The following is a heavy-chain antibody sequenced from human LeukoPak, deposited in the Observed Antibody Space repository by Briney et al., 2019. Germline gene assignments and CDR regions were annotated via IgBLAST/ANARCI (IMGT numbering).Heavy chain of an antibody. V-gene: IGHV4-34*01. CDR3: ARQYPTRYCNSTSCYPPPDFDY. CDR2: INHSRST. J-gene: IGHJ4*02. CDR1: GGSFSGYY. Sequence: SETLSLTCAVYGGSFSGYYWSWIRQPPGKGLEWIGEINHSRSTNYNPSLKSRVTISVDTSKNQFSLKLSSVTAADTAVYYCARQYPTRYCNSTSCYPPPDFDYWGQGTLVTVSS. D-gene: IGHD2-2*01.